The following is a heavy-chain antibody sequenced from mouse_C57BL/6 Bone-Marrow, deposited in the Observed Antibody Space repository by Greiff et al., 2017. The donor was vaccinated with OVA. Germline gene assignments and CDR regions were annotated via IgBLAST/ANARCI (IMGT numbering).Heavy chain of an antibody. CDR3: AEYDYDGY. J-gene: IGHJ2*01. CDR1: GYAFSSSW. CDR2: IYPGDGDT. D-gene: IGHD2-4*01. V-gene: IGHV1-82*01. Sequence: VQLQQSGPELVKPVASVKISCKASGYAFSSSWMNWVKQRPGKGLEWIGRIYPGDGDTNYNGKFKGKATLTADKSSSTAYMQRSSLTSEDSAVYFCAEYDYDGYWGQGTTLTVSS.